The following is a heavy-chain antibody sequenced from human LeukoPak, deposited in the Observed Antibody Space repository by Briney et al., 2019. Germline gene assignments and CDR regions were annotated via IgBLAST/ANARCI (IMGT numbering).Heavy chain of an antibody. V-gene: IGHV3-30*18. D-gene: IGHD3-10*01. CDR1: GFTFSSYG. CDR2: ISHDARSN. Sequence: GGSLRLSCATSGFTFSSYGMHWVRQVPGKGLEWVAVISHDARSNYHVDSVKGRFTISRDNSKNTLYLQMNSLRAEDTALYYCAKDILPMVRGVSAFDIWGQGTMVTVSS. J-gene: IGHJ3*02. CDR3: AKDILPMVRGVSAFDI.